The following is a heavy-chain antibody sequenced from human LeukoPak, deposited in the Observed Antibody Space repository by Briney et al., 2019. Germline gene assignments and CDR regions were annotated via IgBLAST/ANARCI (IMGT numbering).Heavy chain of an antibody. CDR1: GGSISSYY. J-gene: IGHJ4*02. Sequence: SETLSLTCTVSGGSISSYYWSWIRQPPGKGLEWIGEINHSGSTNYNPSLKSRVTISVDTSKNQFSLKLSSVTAADAAVYYCARESMDGLRWGQGTLVTVSS. CDR2: INHSGST. V-gene: IGHV4-34*01. CDR3: ARESMDGLR.